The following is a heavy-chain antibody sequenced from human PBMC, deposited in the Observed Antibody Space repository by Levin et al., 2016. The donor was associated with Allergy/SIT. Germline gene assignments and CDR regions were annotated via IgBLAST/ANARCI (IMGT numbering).Heavy chain of an antibody. Sequence: WVRQAPGQGLEWMGIINPSGGSTSYAQKFQGRVTMTRDTSTSTVYMELSSLRSEDTAVYYCARGEHAVAGTWTYYYYYGMDVWGQGTTVTVSS. CDR2: INPSGGST. J-gene: IGHJ6*02. CDR3: ARGEHAVAGTWTYYYYYGMDV. V-gene: IGHV1-46*03. D-gene: IGHD6-19*01.